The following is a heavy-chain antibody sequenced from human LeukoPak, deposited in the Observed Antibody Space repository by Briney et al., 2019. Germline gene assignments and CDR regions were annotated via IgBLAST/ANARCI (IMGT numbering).Heavy chain of an antibody. D-gene: IGHD3-22*01. Sequence: GGSLRLSCAASGFTFSSYEMNWVRQAPGKGLEWVSYISSSSSYIYYADSVKGRFTISRDNAKNSLYLQMNSLRAGDTAVYYCARDLPYYYDSSGSLDAFDIWGQGTMVTVSS. CDR2: ISSSSSYI. J-gene: IGHJ3*02. CDR3: ARDLPYYYDSSGSLDAFDI. CDR1: GFTFSSYE. V-gene: IGHV3-21*05.